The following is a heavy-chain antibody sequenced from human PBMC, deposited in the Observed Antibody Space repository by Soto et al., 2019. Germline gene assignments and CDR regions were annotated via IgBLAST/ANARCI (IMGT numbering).Heavy chain of an antibody. CDR1: GYSISSGSW. V-gene: IGHV4-4*02. D-gene: IGHD1-1*01. CDR3: ARAGSWNLGY. J-gene: IGHJ4*02. CDR2: IHLSESA. Sequence: SETLSLTCDVSGYSISSGSWWGWVRQPPGKGLEWIGEIHLSESANYKSSLKRRVTISADKSKNQFSLEVRSVTAADTAVYYCARAGSWNLGYWGQGTPVTVAS.